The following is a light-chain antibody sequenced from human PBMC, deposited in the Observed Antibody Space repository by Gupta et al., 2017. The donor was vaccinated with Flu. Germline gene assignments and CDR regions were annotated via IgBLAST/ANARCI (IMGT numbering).Light chain of an antibody. Sequence: VLTQSPATLSLSPGETAILSCRASQSIASDYLAWYQQKPGQSPRLVIYAASSRSTGIPDRFSGSGSGTDFALTSSRLEIEASAVYYCQESGSSLSYTFGQGTKLEIK. V-gene: IGKV3-20*01. CDR1: QSIASDY. J-gene: IGKJ2*01. CDR3: QESGSSLSYT. CDR2: AAS.